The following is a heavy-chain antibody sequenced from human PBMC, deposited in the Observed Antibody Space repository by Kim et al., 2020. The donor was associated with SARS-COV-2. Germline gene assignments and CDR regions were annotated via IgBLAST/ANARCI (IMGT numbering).Heavy chain of an antibody. Sequence: DSVNGRFTITGDSSKNSLYLRMNGLRAEDTAVYYCAKGQQWLAILRGFDYWGQGTLVTVSS. D-gene: IGHD6-19*01. V-gene: IGHV3-23*01. CDR3: AKGQQWLAILRGFDY. J-gene: IGHJ4*02.